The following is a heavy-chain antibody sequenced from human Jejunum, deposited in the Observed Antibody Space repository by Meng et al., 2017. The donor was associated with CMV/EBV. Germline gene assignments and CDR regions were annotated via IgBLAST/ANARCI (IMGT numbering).Heavy chain of an antibody. CDR3: ARVNSHYYYYGMDV. J-gene: IGHJ6*02. Sequence: SGFTFSSYSMNWVRQAPGKGLEWVSSISSSSSYIYYADSVKGRFTISRDNAKNSLYLQMNSLRAEDTAVYYCARVNSHYYYYGMDVWGQGTTVTVSS. D-gene: IGHD4-11*01. V-gene: IGHV3-21*01. CDR1: GFTFSSYS. CDR2: ISSSSSYI.